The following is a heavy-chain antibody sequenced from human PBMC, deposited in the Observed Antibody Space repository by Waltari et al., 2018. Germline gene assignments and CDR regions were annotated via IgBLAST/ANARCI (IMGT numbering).Heavy chain of an antibody. CDR2: IKQDGSEQ. Sequence: EVQLVESGGGLVQPGGSLRLSCAVSGFSFSSYWMTWVRQAPGKGLEWVANIKQDGSEQNYVDSVKGRFTSSSNNANNSLYLQMHSLRAEDTAVYSCARESSSFSNYISYGMDVWGQGTTVTVSS. V-gene: IGHV3-7*01. D-gene: IGHD4-4*01. CDR3: ARESSSFSNYISYGMDV. J-gene: IGHJ6*02. CDR1: GFSFSSYW.